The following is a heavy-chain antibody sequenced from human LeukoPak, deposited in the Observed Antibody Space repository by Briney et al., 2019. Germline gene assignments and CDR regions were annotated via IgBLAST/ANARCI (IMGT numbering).Heavy chain of an antibody. V-gene: IGHV4-59*08. CDR2: IYYSGST. Sequence: PSETLSLTCTVSGGSISSYYWSWIRQPPGKGLEWIGYIYYSGSTNYNPSLKSRVTISVDTSKNQLPLKLSSVTAADTAVYYCARHLPYWYFDLWGRGTLVTFSS. J-gene: IGHJ2*01. CDR1: GGSISSYY. CDR3: ARHLPYWYFDL.